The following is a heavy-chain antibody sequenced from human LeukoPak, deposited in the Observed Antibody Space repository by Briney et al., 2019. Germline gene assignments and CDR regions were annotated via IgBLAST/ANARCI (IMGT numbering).Heavy chain of an antibody. V-gene: IGHV3-23*01. D-gene: IGHD6-13*01. CDR2: ISGSGGST. Sequence: GGSLRLSCAASGFTFSSSAMNWVRQAPGKGLEWVSVISGSGGSTSYADSVKGRFTISRDNSKNTLYLQMNSLRAEDTAVYYCASPWAAAVQDPGFWDYWGQGTLVTVSS. CDR1: GFTFSSSA. J-gene: IGHJ4*02. CDR3: ASPWAAAVQDPGFWDY.